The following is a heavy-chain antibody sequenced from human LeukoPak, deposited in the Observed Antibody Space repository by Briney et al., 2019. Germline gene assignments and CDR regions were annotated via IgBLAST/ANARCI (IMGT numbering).Heavy chain of an antibody. J-gene: IGHJ5*02. D-gene: IGHD6-19*01. V-gene: IGHV5-51*01. CDR1: GYSLTSYW. CDR3: ARGGPSSVNWFDP. Sequence: GEALQISCKGSGYSLTSYWIGWVRQMPGKGLEGMGIIYPGDSDTRYSPSFQGQVTISADKSISTAYLQWSSLKASDTAMYYCARGGPSSVNWFDPWGQGTLVAVSS. CDR2: IYPGDSDT.